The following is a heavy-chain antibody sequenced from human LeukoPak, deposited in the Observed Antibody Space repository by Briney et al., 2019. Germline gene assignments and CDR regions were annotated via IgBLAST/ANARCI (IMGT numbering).Heavy chain of an antibody. CDR2: ISGSGGST. Sequence: GGTLRLSCAASGFIFSSYAMSWVRQAPGKGLEWVSAISGSGGSTYYADSVKGRFTISRDNSKNTLYLQMNSLRAEDTAVYYCAKLKACTNGVCYTGWFDPWGQGTLVTVSS. CDR1: GFIFSSYA. D-gene: IGHD2-8*01. J-gene: IGHJ5*02. CDR3: AKLKACTNGVCYTGWFDP. V-gene: IGHV3-23*01.